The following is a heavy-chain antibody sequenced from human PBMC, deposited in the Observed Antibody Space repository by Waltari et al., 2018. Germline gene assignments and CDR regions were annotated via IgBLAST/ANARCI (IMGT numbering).Heavy chain of an antibody. CDR2: VNDDGTTT. J-gene: IGHJ5*02. CDR3: GTLEAVAS. CDR1: FSRQL. V-gene: IGHV3-74*01. Sequence: FSRQLLHLVRQTPGKGMVGGSGVNDDGTTTRCADPVRGRLTIFRDNARNEVFLQMNSRRAEDTAVYFCGTLEAVASWGQGTLVTVSS.